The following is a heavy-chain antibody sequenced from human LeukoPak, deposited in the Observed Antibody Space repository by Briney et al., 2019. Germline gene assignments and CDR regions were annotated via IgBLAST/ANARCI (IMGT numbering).Heavy chain of an antibody. Sequence: PSETLSLTCNVSGYSLSSGYYWGWIRQPPGKGLEWIGEINHSGSTNYNPPLKSRVTMSVDTSKNQFSLELSSVTAADTAVYYCARGPRVAAAGTVDYWGQGTLVTVSS. J-gene: IGHJ4*02. D-gene: IGHD6-13*01. CDR1: GYSLSSGYY. CDR2: INHSGST. CDR3: ARGPRVAAAGTVDY. V-gene: IGHV4-38-2*02.